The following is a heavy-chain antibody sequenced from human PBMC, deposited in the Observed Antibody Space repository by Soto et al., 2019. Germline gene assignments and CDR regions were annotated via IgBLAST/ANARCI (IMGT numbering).Heavy chain of an antibody. CDR1: GFIFSDYY. Sequence: PGGSLRLSCAASGFIFSDYYMSWIRQAPGKGLEWLAYISRDGNDIFYADSVDGRFTISRDNAKNSLFLQMDDLRVEDTGMYFCARGAEMSMLKKWFDPWGQGILVTVSS. CDR3: ARGAEMSMLKKWFDP. J-gene: IGHJ5*02. CDR2: ISRDGNDI. V-gene: IGHV3-11*01. D-gene: IGHD3-16*01.